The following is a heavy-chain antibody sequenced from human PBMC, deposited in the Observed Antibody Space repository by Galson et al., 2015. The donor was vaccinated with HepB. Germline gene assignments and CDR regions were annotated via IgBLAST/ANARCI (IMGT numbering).Heavy chain of an antibody. D-gene: IGHD2-15*01. CDR2: ITGSGGST. J-gene: IGHJ4*02. CDR1: GFTFSSYV. Sequence: LRLSCAASGFTFSSYVLSWVRQAPGKGLEWVSGITGSGGSTYYADSAKGRLTISRDNSKNTLYLQMNSLRAEDTAIYYCAKVPNFYCSGGNCYFDYWGQGTLVTVSS. CDR3: AKVPNFYCSGGNCYFDY. V-gene: IGHV3-23*01.